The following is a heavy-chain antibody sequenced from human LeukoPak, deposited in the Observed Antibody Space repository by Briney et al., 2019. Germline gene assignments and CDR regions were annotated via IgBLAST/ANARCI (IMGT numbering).Heavy chain of an antibody. J-gene: IGHJ5*02. CDR2: ITSTSSHI. CDR1: GFTFSGYS. Sequence: GGSLRLSCATSGFTFSGYSMTWVRQAPGKGLEWVSSITSTSSHINYADSARGRFTISRDNAKNALLLQMTSLTDEDTALYYCARARLGYYDEYFDPWGQGTQVTVSS. D-gene: IGHD3-16*01. CDR3: ARARLGYYDEYFDP. V-gene: IGHV3-21*01.